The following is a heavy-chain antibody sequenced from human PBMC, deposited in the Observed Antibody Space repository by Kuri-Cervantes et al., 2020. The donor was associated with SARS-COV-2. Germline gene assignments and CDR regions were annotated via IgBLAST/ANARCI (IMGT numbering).Heavy chain of an antibody. CDR1: GYTFTSYC. V-gene: IGHV1-18*01. CDR2: ISAYNANT. D-gene: IGHD6-6*01. CDR3: SRGASPSSIAARWWRVYYMDV. Sequence: ASVKVSCKASGYTFTSYCISWVRQAPGQGLEWMGWISAYNANTNYAQKLQGRVTMTTDTSTSTDYMELRSLRSDDTAVYYCSRGASPSSIAARWWRVYYMDVWGKGTTVTVSS. J-gene: IGHJ6*03.